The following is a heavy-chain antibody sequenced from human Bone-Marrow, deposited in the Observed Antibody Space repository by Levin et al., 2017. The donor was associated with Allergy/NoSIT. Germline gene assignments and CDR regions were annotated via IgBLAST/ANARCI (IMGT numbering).Heavy chain of an antibody. V-gene: IGHV1-2*06. Sequence: ASVKVSCKASGYTFTGFYLHWVRQAPGQGLEWMGRIDPSIGDTRYSYKFQGRVTMTRVTSISTAFMERSRLESHDTAIYFCAREETPITTGANNFHFWGQGTLVTVSS. CDR3: AREETPITTGANNFHF. CDR1: GYTFTGFY. D-gene: IGHD1-14*01. CDR2: IDPSIGDT. J-gene: IGHJ4*02.